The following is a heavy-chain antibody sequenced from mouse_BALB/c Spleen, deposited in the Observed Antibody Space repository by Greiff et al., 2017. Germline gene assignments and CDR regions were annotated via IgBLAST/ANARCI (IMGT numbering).Heavy chain of an antibody. V-gene: IGHV3-2*02. CDR3: ARDYGNRLGFAY. D-gene: IGHD2-1*01. Sequence: EVQLQESGPGLVKPSQSLSLTCTVTGYSITSDYAWNWIRQFPGNKLEWMGYISYSGSTSYNPSLKSRISNTRDTSKNQFFLQLNSVTTEDTATYYCARDYGNRLGFAYWGQGTLVTVSA. CDR1: GYSITSDYA. J-gene: IGHJ3*01. CDR2: ISYSGST.